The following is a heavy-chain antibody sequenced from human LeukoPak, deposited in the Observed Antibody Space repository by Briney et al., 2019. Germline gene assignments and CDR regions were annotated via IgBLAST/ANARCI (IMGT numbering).Heavy chain of an antibody. CDR2: ISSSSTTI. CDR3: ARTDYGSGSYYSLYYYYYMDV. V-gene: IGHV3-48*03. J-gene: IGHJ6*03. CDR1: GFNFISYE. D-gene: IGHD3-10*01. Sequence: GGSLRLSCAASGFNFISYEMNWVRQAPGKGLEWVSYISSSSTTIYYADSVKGRFTISRDNAKNSLYLQMNSLRAEDTALYYCARTDYGSGSYYSLYYYYYMDVWGKGTTVTVSS.